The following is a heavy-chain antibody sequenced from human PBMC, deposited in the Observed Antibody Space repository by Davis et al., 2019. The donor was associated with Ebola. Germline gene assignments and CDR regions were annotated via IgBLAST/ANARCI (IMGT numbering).Heavy chain of an antibody. Sequence: GSLRLSCTVSGGSIGSTTYYWGWIRQHPGKGLEWIAYIYYTGKYYNPSLKSRVTISVDTSKNQFSLKLSSMTAADTAVYYCAAGATTGPYYFDYWGQGTLVTVSS. D-gene: IGHD1-26*01. J-gene: IGHJ4*02. CDR1: GGSIGSTTYY. CDR2: IYYTGK. CDR3: AAGATTGPYYFDY. V-gene: IGHV4-39*01.